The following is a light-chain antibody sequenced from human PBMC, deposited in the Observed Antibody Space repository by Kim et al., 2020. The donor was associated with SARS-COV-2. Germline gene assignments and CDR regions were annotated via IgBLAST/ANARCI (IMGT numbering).Light chain of an antibody. Sequence: GQSITLSCTGTSSDIGGYNYVSWYQHHPGAAPLLLIYDVTDRSAGVPDRFSGSKSGNTASLTISGLQADDEAAYYCSSYTDSSTYVFGTGTKVTVL. CDR1: SSDIGGYNY. J-gene: IGLJ1*01. V-gene: IGLV2-14*03. CDR3: SSYTDSSTYV. CDR2: DVT.